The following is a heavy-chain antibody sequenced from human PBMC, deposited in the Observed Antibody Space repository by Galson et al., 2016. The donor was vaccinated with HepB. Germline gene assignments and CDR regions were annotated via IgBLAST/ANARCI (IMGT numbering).Heavy chain of an antibody. D-gene: IGHD3-10*01. Sequence: SETLSLTCDVSGGSVNSSHWWGWVRQSPDKGLEWIGEVHHIGSNNYNPFFKNRVTISLDKSKNQFSLILTSVTAADTAVYYCARRWSLVRAVTSWVDPWGQGTLVTVSS. CDR2: VHHIGSN. CDR3: ARRWSLVRAVTSWVDP. J-gene: IGHJ5*02. V-gene: IGHV4-4*02. CDR1: GGSVNSSHW.